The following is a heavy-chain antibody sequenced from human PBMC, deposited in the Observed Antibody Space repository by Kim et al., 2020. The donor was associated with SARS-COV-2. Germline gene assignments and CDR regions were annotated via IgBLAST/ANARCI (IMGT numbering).Heavy chain of an antibody. D-gene: IGHD2-2*03. CDR3: ARAGYCSSTSCYRTWFDP. Sequence: SVKVSCKASGGTFSSYAISWVRQAPGQGLEWMGGIIPIFGTANYAQKFQGRVTITADASTSTAYMELSILRSEDTAVYYCARAGYCSSTSCYRTWFDPWGQGTLFTASS. CDR1: GGTFSSYA. V-gene: IGHV1-69*13. J-gene: IGHJ5*02. CDR2: IIPIFGTA.